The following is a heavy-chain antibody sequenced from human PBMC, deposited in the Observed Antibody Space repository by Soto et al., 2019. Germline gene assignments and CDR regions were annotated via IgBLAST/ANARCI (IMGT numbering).Heavy chain of an antibody. V-gene: IGHV4-30-2*01. Sequence: SETLSLTCAVSGGSISSGGYSWSWIRQPPGKGLEWIGYIYHSGSTYYNPSLKSRVTISVDTSKNQFSLKLSSVTAADTAVYYCARAIKLGIFDYWGQGTLVTVSS. CDR1: GGSISSGGYS. CDR3: ARAIKLGIFDY. J-gene: IGHJ4*02. CDR2: IYHSGST. D-gene: IGHD7-27*01.